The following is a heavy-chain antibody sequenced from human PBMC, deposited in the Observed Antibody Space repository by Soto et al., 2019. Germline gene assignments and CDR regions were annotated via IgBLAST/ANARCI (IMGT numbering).Heavy chain of an antibody. D-gene: IGHD2-2*01. CDR3: ARPQYCSSPSCNSGMDA. CDR1: GINFRSYA. Sequence: QVQLVESGGGVVQPGMSLRLSCEASGINFRSYAMHWVRQAPGKGLEWVAVIWYDGRRIYYGDSVRGRFTISRDISNTTLGQQMTSMRYEETATYYCARPQYCSSPSCNSGMDAWGQGTSVTVSS. J-gene: IGHJ6*02. V-gene: IGHV3-33*01. CDR2: IWYDGRRI.